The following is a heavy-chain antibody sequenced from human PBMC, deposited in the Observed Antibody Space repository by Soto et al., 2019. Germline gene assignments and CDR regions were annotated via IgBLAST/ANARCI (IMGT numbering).Heavy chain of an antibody. V-gene: IGHV3-23*01. Sequence: GGSLRLSCAASGFIFNSYVMSWLRQTPGKGLEWVSTISANSDTIEYADSVKGRFTISRDNSKNTLYLQMNSLRDEDTAVYYCARDSSSWGYYYYYYGMDVRAQRTTVTVSS. CDR1: GFIFNSYV. CDR2: ISANSDTI. CDR3: ARDSSSWGYYYYYYGMDV. J-gene: IGHJ6*02. D-gene: IGHD6-13*01.